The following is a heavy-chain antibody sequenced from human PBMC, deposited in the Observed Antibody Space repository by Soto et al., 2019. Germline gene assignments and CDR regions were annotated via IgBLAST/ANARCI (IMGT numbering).Heavy chain of an antibody. Sequence: SETLSVTCAVSGGSISSSNWWSLVRQPPGKGLEWIGEIYHSGSTNYNTTLKSRVTISVDKSKNQFSLKLSSVTAADTAVYYCARSNYDIWTGRFENDYWGQGSLVTVS. CDR3: ARSNYDIWTGRFENDY. CDR2: IYHSGST. CDR1: GGSISSSNW. D-gene: IGHD3-9*01. V-gene: IGHV4-4*02. J-gene: IGHJ4*02.